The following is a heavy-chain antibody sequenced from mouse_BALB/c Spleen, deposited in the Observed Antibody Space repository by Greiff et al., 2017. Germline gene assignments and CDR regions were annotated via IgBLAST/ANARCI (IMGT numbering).Heavy chain of an antibody. CDR3: ARAENSYAMDY. CDR1: GYTFTDYA. V-gene: IGHV1S137*01. J-gene: IGHJ4*01. CDR2: ISTYYGDA. Sequence: QVQLQQSGAELVRPGVSVKISCKGSGYTFTDYAMHWVKQSHAKSLEWIGVISTYYGDASYNQKFKGKATMTVDKSSSTAYMELARLTSEDSAIYYCARAENSYAMDYWGQGTSVTVSS.